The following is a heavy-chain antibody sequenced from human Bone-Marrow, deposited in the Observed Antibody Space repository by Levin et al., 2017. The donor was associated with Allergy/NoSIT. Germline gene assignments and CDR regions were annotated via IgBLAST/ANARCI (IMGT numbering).Heavy chain of an antibody. Sequence: GGSLRLSCAASGITLSNYGMHWVRQAPGKGLEWVAVISFDGGKIYDADAVKGRFTISRDNSKNTLYLQMNSLRIEDTAVYYCTREGNSTPFLMDIWGQGTMVTVSS. CDR2: ISFDGGKI. J-gene: IGHJ3*02. V-gene: IGHV3-30-3*01. CDR3: TREGNSTPFLMDI. D-gene: IGHD2/OR15-2a*01. CDR1: GITLSNYG.